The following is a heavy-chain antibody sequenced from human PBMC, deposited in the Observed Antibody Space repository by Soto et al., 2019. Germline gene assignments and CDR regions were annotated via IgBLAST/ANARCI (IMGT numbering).Heavy chain of an antibody. D-gene: IGHD4-17*01. CDR3: ARGPLRNWFDP. CDR2: INAGNGNT. V-gene: IGHV1-3*01. Sequence: ASVKVSCKASGYTFTIYGMHWVRQAPGQRLEWMGWINAGNGNTKYSQKFQGRVTITKNTSASTAYMELSSLRSEDTAVYYCARGPLRNWFDPWGQGTL. J-gene: IGHJ5*02. CDR1: GYTFTIYG.